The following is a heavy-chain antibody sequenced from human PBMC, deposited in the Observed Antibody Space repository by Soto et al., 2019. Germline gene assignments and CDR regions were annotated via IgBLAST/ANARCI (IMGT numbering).Heavy chain of an antibody. D-gene: IGHD6-19*01. Sequence: VKVSCKASGYTFTGYYMHWVRQAPGQGLEWMGWINPNSGGTNYAQKFQGRVTMTRDTSISTAYMELSRLRSDDTAVYYCARCFFPAVAGRTYYGMDVWGQGTTVTVSS. CDR2: INPNSGGT. CDR1: GYTFTGYY. V-gene: IGHV1-2*02. CDR3: ARCFFPAVAGRTYYGMDV. J-gene: IGHJ6*02.